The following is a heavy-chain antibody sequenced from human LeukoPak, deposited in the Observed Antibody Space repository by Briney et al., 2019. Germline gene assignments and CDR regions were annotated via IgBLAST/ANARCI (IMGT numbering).Heavy chain of an antibody. J-gene: IGHJ4*02. Sequence: ASVKVSCKVSGDTLSELTMHWVRQAPGKGLEWMGGFDPGAGEILYAQQFQGRVTMTEDASTDTAYMELTSLRSEDSGVYFCAAGGIYSLLDYWGQGTLVTVSS. CDR2: FDPGAGEI. V-gene: IGHV1-24*01. CDR1: GDTLSELT. CDR3: AAGGIYSLLDY. D-gene: IGHD3-10*01.